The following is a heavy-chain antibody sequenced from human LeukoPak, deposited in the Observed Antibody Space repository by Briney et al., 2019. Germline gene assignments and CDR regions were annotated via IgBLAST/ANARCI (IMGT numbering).Heavy chain of an antibody. J-gene: IGHJ4*02. CDR2: IKQDGSEK. Sequence: GGSLRLSCAASGFTFSSYWMSWVRQAPGKGLEWVANIKQDGSEKYYVDSVKGRFTISRDNAKNSLYLQMNSLRAEDTAVYYCAKLKRNGYYDSSGYYYFDYWGQGTLVTVSS. CDR3: AKLKRNGYYDSSGYYYFDY. D-gene: IGHD3-22*01. CDR1: GFTFSSYW. V-gene: IGHV3-7*01.